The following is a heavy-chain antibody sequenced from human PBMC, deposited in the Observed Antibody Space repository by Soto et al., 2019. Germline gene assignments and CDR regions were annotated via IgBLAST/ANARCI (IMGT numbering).Heavy chain of an antibody. J-gene: IGHJ4*02. CDR3: AKDGAIAAADYFFDY. V-gene: IGHV3-30*18. CDR2: ISYDGSNK. Sequence: GGSLRLSSAASGFTFSSYGMHWVRQAPGKGLEWVAVISYDGSNKYYADSVKGRFTISRDNSKNTVYLQMNSLRGEDTAVYYCAKDGAIAAADYFFDYWGQGSLVTVSS. D-gene: IGHD6-13*01. CDR1: GFTFSSYG.